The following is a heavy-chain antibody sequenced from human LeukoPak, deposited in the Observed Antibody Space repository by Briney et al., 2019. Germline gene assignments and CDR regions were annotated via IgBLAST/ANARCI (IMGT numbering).Heavy chain of an antibody. CDR3: ARDPIVATFFIDY. CDR2: INPNSGGT. D-gene: IGHD5-12*01. Sequence: GASVKVSCKASGYTFTGYYMHWVRQAPGQGLEWMGWINPNSGGTNYAQKFQGRVTMTRDTSISTAYMELSRLRSDDTAVYYCARDPIVATFFIDYWGQGTLVTVSS. V-gene: IGHV1-2*02. CDR1: GYTFTGYY. J-gene: IGHJ4*02.